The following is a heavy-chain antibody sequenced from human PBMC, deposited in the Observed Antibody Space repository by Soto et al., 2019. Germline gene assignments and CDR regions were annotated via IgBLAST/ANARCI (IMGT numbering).Heavy chain of an antibody. Sequence: KPSETLSLTCTVSGGSISSGGYYWSWIRQHPGKGLEWIGYIYYSGSTYYNPSLKSRVTISVDTSKNQFSLKLSSVTAADTAVYYCARGWLVGFGWFDPWGQGTLVTVSS. CDR1: GGSISSGGYY. CDR3: ARGWLVGFGWFDP. CDR2: IYYSGST. V-gene: IGHV4-31*03. J-gene: IGHJ5*02. D-gene: IGHD6-19*01.